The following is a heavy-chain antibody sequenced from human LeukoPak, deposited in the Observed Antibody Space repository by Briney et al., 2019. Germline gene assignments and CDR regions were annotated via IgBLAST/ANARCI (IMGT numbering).Heavy chain of an antibody. V-gene: IGHV1-69*15. CDR2: IIPIFGTA. Sequence: GVSVNVSRKACVGTFSSYAIFWVRQAPGQGLEGMGRIIPIFGTANYAQKFQGRVTIPADESTSTAYMELSSLRSEDTAVYYCARVDTAMVIDYWGQGTLVTVSS. CDR1: VGTFSSYA. J-gene: IGHJ4*02. CDR3: ARVDTAMVIDY. D-gene: IGHD5-18*01.